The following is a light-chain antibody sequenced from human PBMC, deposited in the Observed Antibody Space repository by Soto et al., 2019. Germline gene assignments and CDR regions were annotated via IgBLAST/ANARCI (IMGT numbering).Light chain of an antibody. Sequence: IQFTQSPSSLSASVGDRVTITCRASQGISSSLAWYQQQPGKAPKLLIYAASTLETGVPSRFSGSGSGTGFTFTISSLQPEDCATYYCQQYESLPLTFGQGTRLEIK. CDR2: AAS. CDR3: QQYESLPLT. CDR1: QGISSS. V-gene: IGKV1-33*01. J-gene: IGKJ5*01.